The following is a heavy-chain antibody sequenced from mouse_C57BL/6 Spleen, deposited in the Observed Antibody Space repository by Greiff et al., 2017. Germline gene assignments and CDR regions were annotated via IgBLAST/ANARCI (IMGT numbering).Heavy chain of an antibody. D-gene: IGHD2-12*01. CDR3: ARGSYYSEPFDY. V-gene: IGHV1-52*01. Sequence: VQLQQPGAELVRPGSSVKLSCKASGYTFTSYWMHWVKQRPIQGLEWIGNIDPSDSETHYNQKFKDKATLTVDKSSSTAYMQLSSLTSEDSAVYYCARGSYYSEPFDYWGQGTTLTVSS. CDR1: GYTFTSYW. J-gene: IGHJ2*01. CDR2: IDPSDSET.